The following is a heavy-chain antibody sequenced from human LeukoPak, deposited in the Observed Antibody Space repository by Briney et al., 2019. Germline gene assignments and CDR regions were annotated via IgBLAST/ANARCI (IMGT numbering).Heavy chain of an antibody. CDR2: IKQDGSEE. CDR1: GFTFSTYW. J-gene: IGHJ5*02. Sequence: GGSLRLSCAASGFTFSTYWMSRVRQAPGKGPEWVANIKQDGSEEYYVDSVKGRFTISRDNAKNSLYLQMNSLRAEDTAVYYCARVGPINWFDPWGQGTLVTVSS. V-gene: IGHV3-7*01. CDR3: ARVGPINWFDP.